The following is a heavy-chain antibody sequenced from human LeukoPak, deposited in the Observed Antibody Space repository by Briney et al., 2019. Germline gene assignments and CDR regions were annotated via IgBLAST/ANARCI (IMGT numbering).Heavy chain of an antibody. J-gene: IGHJ3*02. CDR1: GFTVTSKC. D-gene: IGHD6-6*01. V-gene: IGHV3-21*01. Sequence: GGSLRLSCAASGFTVTSKCMSWVRQAPGKGLEWVSCISSSSSDIYYADSVQGRFTISRDNAKNSLYLQMNSLRAEDTAVYYCARDRTAAWTDDAFDIWGQGTMVTVSS. CDR2: ISSSSSDI. CDR3: ARDRTAAWTDDAFDI.